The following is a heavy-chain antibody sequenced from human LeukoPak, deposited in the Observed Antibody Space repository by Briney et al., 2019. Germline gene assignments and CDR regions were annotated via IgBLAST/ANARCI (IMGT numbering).Heavy chain of an antibody. V-gene: IGHV1-69*04. CDR2: IIPILGIA. CDR1: GGTFSSYA. Sequence: ASVKVSCKASGGTFSSYAISWVRQAPGQGLEWMGRIIPILGIANYAQKFQGRVTITADKSTSTAYMELSSLRSEDTAVYYCARVFLPNYGSGSYYSPLDYWGQGTLVTVSS. CDR3: ARVFLPNYGSGSYYSPLDY. D-gene: IGHD3-10*01. J-gene: IGHJ4*02.